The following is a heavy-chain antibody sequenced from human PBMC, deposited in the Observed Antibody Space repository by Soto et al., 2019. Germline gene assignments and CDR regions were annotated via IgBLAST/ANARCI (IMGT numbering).Heavy chain of an antibody. CDR2: IWYDGSNK. CDR3: ARDLNYYYYYGMDV. V-gene: IGHV3-33*01. Sequence: PGGSLRLSCAASGFTFSSYGMHWVRQAPGKGLEWVAVIWYDGSNKYYADSVKGRFTISRDNSKNTLYLQMNSLRAEDTAVYYCARDLNYYYYYGMDVWGQGTTVTVSS. J-gene: IGHJ6*02. CDR1: GFTFSSYG.